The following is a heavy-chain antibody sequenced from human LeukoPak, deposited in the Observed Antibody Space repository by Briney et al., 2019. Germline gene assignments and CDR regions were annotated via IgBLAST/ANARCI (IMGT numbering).Heavy chain of an antibody. Sequence: SETLSLTCAVSGGSISSGGYSWSWIRQPPGKGLEWIGYIYHSGSTYYNPPLKSRVTISVDRSKNQFSLKLSSVTAADTAVYYCARGPYYYDSSGYYPHGDALYYFDYWGQGTLVTVSS. CDR2: IYHSGST. CDR1: GGSISSGGYS. J-gene: IGHJ4*02. V-gene: IGHV4-30-2*01. CDR3: ARGPYYYDSSGYYPHGDALYYFDY. D-gene: IGHD3-22*01.